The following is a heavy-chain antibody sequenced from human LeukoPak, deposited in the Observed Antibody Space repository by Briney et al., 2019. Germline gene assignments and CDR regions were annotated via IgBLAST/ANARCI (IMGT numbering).Heavy chain of an antibody. Sequence: SETLSLTCAVYGGSFSGYYWSWIRQPPGKGLEWIGEINHSGSTNYNPSLKSRVTISVDTSKNQFSLKLSSVTAADTAVYYCAGGKRGTRRHNWFDPWGQGTLVTVSS. J-gene: IGHJ5*02. V-gene: IGHV4-34*01. CDR2: INHSGST. CDR1: GGSFSGYY. CDR3: AGGKRGTRRHNWFDP.